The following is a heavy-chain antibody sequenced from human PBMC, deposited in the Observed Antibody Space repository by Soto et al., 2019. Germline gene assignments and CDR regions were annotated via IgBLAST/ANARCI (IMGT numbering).Heavy chain of an antibody. V-gene: IGHV3-23*01. J-gene: IGHJ3*02. CDR2: ISDSGDST. CDR3: APHVYCSGGSCHYDAFDI. D-gene: IGHD2-15*01. CDR1: GFIFGNYM. Sequence: EVQLLESGGGLVQPGESLRLSCAVSGFIFGNYMMTWVRQAPGKGLEWVSTISDSGDSTYYADSVKGRFTISRDSSKNTLYLQMDSLGAKDTAVYYCAPHVYCSGGSCHYDAFDIRGQGTMVTVSS.